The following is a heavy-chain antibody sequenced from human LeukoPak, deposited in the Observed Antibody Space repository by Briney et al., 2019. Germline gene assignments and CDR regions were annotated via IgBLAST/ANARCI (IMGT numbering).Heavy chain of an antibody. CDR2: INPNSGGT. CDR1: GYTFTAYY. Sequence: ASVKVSCKASGYTFTAYYMHWVPQAPGQGLEWMGWINPNSGGTNYAQKFQGRVTMTRDTSISTAYMELSRLRSDDTAVYYCARGASGVYTVTTSWFDPWGQGTLVTVSS. V-gene: IGHV1-2*02. CDR3: ARGASGVYTVTTSWFDP. D-gene: IGHD4-17*01. J-gene: IGHJ5*02.